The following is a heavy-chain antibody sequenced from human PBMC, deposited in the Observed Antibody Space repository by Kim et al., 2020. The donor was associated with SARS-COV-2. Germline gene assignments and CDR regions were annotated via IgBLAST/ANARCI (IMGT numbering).Heavy chain of an antibody. D-gene: IGHD3-3*01. J-gene: IGHJ6*02. CDR3: ARVLLVGEKRGGFGIFWSGYTYYYYGMDV. Sequence: SQTLSLTCAISGDSVSSNSTAWNWIRQSPSRGLEWLGRTYYRSKWYNDYAVSVKSRITINPDTSKNQFSLQLNSVTPEDTAVYYCARVLLVGEKRGGFGIFWSGYTYYYYGMDVWGQGTTVTVSS. V-gene: IGHV6-1*01. CDR2: TYYRSKWYN. CDR1: GDSVSSNSTA.